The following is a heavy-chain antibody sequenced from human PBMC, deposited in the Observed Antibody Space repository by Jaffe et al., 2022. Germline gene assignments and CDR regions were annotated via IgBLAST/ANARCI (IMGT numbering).Heavy chain of an antibody. CDR2: ISSSGSTI. V-gene: IGHV3-48*03. J-gene: IGHJ4*02. CDR1: GFTFSSYE. CDR3: ARENYYGSGSYYNVIDY. D-gene: IGHD3-10*01. Sequence: EVQLVESGGGLVQPGGSLRLSCAASGFTFSSYEMNWVRQAPGKGLEWVSYISSSGSTIYYADSVKGRFTISRDNAKNSLYLQMNSLRAEDTAVYYCARENYYGSGSYYNVIDYWGQGTLVTVSS.